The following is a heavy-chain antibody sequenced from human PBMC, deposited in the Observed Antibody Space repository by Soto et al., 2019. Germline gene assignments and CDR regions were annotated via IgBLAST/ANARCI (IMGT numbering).Heavy chain of an antibody. V-gene: IGHV4-59*01. Sequence: SETLSLTCTVSGGSISPYYWSWIRQPPGKGLEWIGYVYYSGSTNYNPSLESRVTISVDTSKNQFSLKLSSVTAADTAVYYCARGAYYDFWSGPMDVWGQGTTVTVSS. CDR1: GGSISPYY. CDR3: ARGAYYDFWSGPMDV. D-gene: IGHD3-3*01. J-gene: IGHJ6*02. CDR2: VYYSGST.